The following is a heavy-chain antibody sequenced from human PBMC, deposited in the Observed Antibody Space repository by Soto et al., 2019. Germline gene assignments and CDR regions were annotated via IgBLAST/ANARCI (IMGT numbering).Heavy chain of an antibody. D-gene: IGHD3-10*02. V-gene: IGHV4-31*03. CDR2: IFYSGSA. Sequence: SETLSLTCTVSGGFISSGGYYWSWIRQHPGKGLEWIGYIFYSGSAYYNPSLKSRVTMSVDTSKNQFSLNLSSVTAADSGVYYCAKLVRDDVRRRDLDHWGQGTLVTVSS. CDR1: GGFISSGGYY. J-gene: IGHJ4*02. CDR3: AKLVRDDVRRRDLDH.